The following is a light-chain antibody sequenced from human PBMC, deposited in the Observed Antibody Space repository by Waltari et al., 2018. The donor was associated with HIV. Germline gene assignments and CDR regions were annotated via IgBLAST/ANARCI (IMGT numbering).Light chain of an antibody. CDR3: QSRDRGIVI. CDR1: DFPTQY. J-gene: IGLJ2*01. Sequence: SYELTQPPSLSVSPGHPAVLSCSGHDFPTQYVCWYQLKTGQPPLLIISEDNKRPSGIPERFSCSNSGNTSTLTVTMAQSGDEAEYFCQSRDRGIVIFGRGTKLIVL. CDR2: EDN. V-gene: IGLV3-1*01.